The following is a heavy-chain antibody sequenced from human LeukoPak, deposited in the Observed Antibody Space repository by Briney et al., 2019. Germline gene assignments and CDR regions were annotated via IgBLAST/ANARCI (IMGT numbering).Heavy chain of an antibody. Sequence: SETLSLTCTVSGGSISSYYWSWIRQPSGKGLEWIGYIYYSGSTNYNPSLKSRVTISVDTSKNQFSLKLSSVTAADTAVYYCARAVAGTALRLIDYWGQGTLVTVSS. CDR1: GGSISSYY. CDR3: ARAVAGTALRLIDY. CDR2: IYYSGST. J-gene: IGHJ4*02. V-gene: IGHV4-59*01. D-gene: IGHD6-19*01.